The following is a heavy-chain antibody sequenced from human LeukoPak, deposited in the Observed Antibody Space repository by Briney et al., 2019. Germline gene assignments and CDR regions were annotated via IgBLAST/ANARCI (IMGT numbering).Heavy chain of an antibody. CDR1: GFTFSSYS. Sequence: PGGSLRLSCAASGFTFSSYSMNWVRQAPGKGLEWVSYISSSSSTIYYADSVKGRFTISRDNAKNSLYLQMNSLRVDDTAVYFCARDHPRDYADTGGIFDNWGQGSLVIVSS. J-gene: IGHJ4*02. V-gene: IGHV3-48*01. CDR2: ISSSSSTI. D-gene: IGHD4-17*01. CDR3: ARDHPRDYADTGGIFDN.